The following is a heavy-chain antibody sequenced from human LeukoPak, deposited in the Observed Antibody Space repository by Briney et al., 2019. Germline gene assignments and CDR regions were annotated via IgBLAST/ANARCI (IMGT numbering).Heavy chain of an antibody. Sequence: ASVKVSCKASGGTFSSYAISWVRQAPGQGLEWMGGIIPIFGTANYAQKFQGRVTITADESTSTAYMELSSLRSEDTAVYYCARDVVPYGGSENYWGQGTLVTVSS. V-gene: IGHV1-69*13. CDR2: IIPIFGTA. D-gene: IGHD6-25*01. J-gene: IGHJ4*02. CDR1: GGTFSSYA. CDR3: ARDVVPYGGSENY.